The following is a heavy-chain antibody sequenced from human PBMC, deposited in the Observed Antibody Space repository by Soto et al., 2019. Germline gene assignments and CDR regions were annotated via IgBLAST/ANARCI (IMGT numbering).Heavy chain of an antibody. J-gene: IGHJ6*02. V-gene: IGHV1-18*01. CDR2: INAYNGDT. CDR1: GYTFSTYG. D-gene: IGHD4-17*01. Sequence: QVQLVQSGAEVKKPGASVKVSCKASGYTFSTYGISWVRQAPGQGLEWMGWINAYNGDTKYTERLQGRVNMTTDTATSTAYMELRSLGSDDTAEYYCARRATVGMDGWGQGTTVTVFS. CDR3: ARRATVGMDG.